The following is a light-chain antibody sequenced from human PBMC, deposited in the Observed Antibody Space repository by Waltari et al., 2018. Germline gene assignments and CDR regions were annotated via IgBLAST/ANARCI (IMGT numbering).Light chain of an antibody. CDR2: QDT. V-gene: IGLV3-1*01. CDR1: KLGDKY. CDR3: QAWASTKWV. J-gene: IGLJ3*02. Sequence: SYELTQPPSVSVSPGQTASITCSGDKLGDKYVCWYQQKPGQSPVLVIYQDTKRPSGCPGRFSGSNSGNTATLTISGTQAMDEADYYCQAWASTKWVFGGGTKLTVL.